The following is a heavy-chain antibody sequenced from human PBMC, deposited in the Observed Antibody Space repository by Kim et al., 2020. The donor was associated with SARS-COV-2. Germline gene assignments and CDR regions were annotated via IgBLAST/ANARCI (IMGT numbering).Heavy chain of an antibody. CDR1: GFTFSSYS. CDR2: ISSSSSYI. Sequence: GGSLRLSCAASGFTFSSYSMNWVRQAPGKGLEWVSSISSSSSYIYYADAVKGRFSISRDNAKNSLYLQMNSLRAEDTAVYYCASRSYGSESDSDYWGQGTLVTVSS. D-gene: IGHD3-10*01. CDR3: ASRSYGSESDSDY. J-gene: IGHJ4*02. V-gene: IGHV3-21*01.